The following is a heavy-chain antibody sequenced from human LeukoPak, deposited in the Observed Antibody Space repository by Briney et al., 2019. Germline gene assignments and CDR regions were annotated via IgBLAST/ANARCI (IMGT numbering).Heavy chain of an antibody. D-gene: IGHD3-3*01. CDR3: ARTPASYDFWSGYYTGSDYFDY. V-gene: IGHV3-66*01. CDR1: GFTVSSNY. J-gene: IGHJ4*02. Sequence: GASLRLSCAASGFTVSSNYMSWVRQAPGKGLEWVSVIYSGGSTYYADSVKGRFTISRDNSKNTLYLQMNSLRAEDTAVYYCARTPASYDFWSGYYTGSDYFDYWGQGTLVTVSS. CDR2: IYSGGST.